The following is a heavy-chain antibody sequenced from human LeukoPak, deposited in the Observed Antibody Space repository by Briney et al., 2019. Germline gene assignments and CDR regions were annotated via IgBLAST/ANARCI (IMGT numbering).Heavy chain of an antibody. CDR3: ARDGNYDILTGHYYYYGMDV. CDR1: GFTFSSYA. D-gene: IGHD3-9*01. J-gene: IGHJ6*02. Sequence: GGSLRLSCAASGFTFSSYAMHWVRQAPGKGLEWVAVISYDGSNKYYADSVKGRFTISRDNSKNTLYLQMNSLRAEDTAVYYCARDGNYDILTGHYYYYGMDVWGQGTPVTVSS. V-gene: IGHV3-30-3*01. CDR2: ISYDGSNK.